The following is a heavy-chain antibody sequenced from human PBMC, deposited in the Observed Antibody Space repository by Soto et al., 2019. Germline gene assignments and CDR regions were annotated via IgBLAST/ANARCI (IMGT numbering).Heavy chain of an antibody. CDR1: EFTFSSYS. V-gene: IGHV3-21*01. J-gene: IGHJ4*02. Sequence: EVRLVESGGGLVKPGGSLRLSCAASEFTFSSYSMNWVRQAPGKGLEWVSIISSDSTSIYYTDSVKGRFTSSRDNAKNSLYLQIDSLRVEDTAVYYGARSVATMPRGAPGYWGQGTLVTVSS. D-gene: IGHD3-10*01. CDR2: ISSDSTSI. CDR3: ARSVATMPRGAPGY.